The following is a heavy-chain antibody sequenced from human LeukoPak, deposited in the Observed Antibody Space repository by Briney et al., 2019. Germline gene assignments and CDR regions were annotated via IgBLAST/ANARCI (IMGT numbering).Heavy chain of an antibody. CDR2: IYTSGGT. CDR3: AGRGSNSGTFDV. D-gene: IGHD4-23*01. V-gene: IGHV4-61*02. J-gene: IGHJ3*01. Sequence: SETLSLTCTVSGGSITNLNYYWTWIRQPVGKRLEWIGRIYTSGGTDYNPSLKTRATLSVDKSKNQFSLNLASLTAPDTALYYCAGRGSNSGTFDVWGPGTFVTVSS. CDR1: GGSITNLNYY.